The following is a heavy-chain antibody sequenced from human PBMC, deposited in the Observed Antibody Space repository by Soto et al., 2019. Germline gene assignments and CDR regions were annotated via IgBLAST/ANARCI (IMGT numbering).Heavy chain of an antibody. Sequence: TLSLTFTVSGASITSVYYYWSWIRQSPGTGLEWIGYIYYRGTSYYNPSLKSRVSMSVDTSKNQFSLKLESVTAADTAVYYCAGALGILAGYYRPWGQGTLVTVSS. D-gene: IGHD3-9*01. V-gene: IGHV4-30-4*01. J-gene: IGHJ4*01. CDR2: IYYRGTS. CDR1: GASITSVYYY. CDR3: AGALGILAGYYRP.